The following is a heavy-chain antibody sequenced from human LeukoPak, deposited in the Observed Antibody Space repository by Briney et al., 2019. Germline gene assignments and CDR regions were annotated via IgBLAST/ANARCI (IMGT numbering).Heavy chain of an antibody. J-gene: IGHJ4*02. Sequence: GGSLRLSCAASGFIFSSHHMHWVRQPPGKGLEWVSSISYDDSFIYYGNSMKGRFTISRDTSKNTLYLQVNSLRAEDTAIYYCARGGGYYPIDYWGQGTLVTVSS. CDR3: ARGGGYYPIDY. CDR1: GFIFSSHH. D-gene: IGHD1-26*01. V-gene: IGHV3-21*04. CDR2: ISYDDSFI.